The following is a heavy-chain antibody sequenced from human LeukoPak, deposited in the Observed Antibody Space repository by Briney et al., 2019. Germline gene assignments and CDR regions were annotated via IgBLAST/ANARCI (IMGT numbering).Heavy chain of an antibody. Sequence: GGSLRLSCAASGFTFSTYTMAWVRQAPGGGLEWVSGISGDGYSTYYADSVKGRFAISRDNAKNSLYLQMNSLRAEDTAVYYCARERPSSSWYWPFDPWGQGTLVTVSS. J-gene: IGHJ5*02. D-gene: IGHD6-13*01. CDR1: GFTFSTYT. V-gene: IGHV3-23*01. CDR2: ISGDGYST. CDR3: ARERPSSSWYWPFDP.